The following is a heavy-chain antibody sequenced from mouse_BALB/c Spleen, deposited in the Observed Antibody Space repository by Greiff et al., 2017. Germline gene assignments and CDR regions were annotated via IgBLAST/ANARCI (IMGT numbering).Heavy chain of an antibody. J-gene: IGHJ4*01. CDR1: GYTFTDYA. V-gene: IGHV1S137*01. D-gene: IGHD2-2*01. Sequence: VKLMESGAELVRPGVSVKISCKGSGYTFTDYAMHWVKQSHAKSLEWIGVISTYYGDSSYNQKFKGKATMTVDKSSSTAYMELARLTSEDSAIYYCARGYDVRAMDYWGQGTSVTVSS. CDR3: ARGYDVRAMDY. CDR2: ISTYYGDS.